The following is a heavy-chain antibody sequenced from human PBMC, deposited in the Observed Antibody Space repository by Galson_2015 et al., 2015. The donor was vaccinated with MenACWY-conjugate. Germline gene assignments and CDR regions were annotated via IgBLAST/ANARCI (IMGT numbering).Heavy chain of an antibody. CDR2: IKQDGSEK. Sequence: SLRLSCAASRFTFSSYWMSWVRQAPGKGLEWVANIKQDGSEKYYVDSVKGRFTISRDNAKNSLYLQMNSLRVEDTAVYYCATSDSSGPDFEYWGQGTLVTVSS. V-gene: IGHV3-7*03. D-gene: IGHD3-22*01. J-gene: IGHJ4*02. CDR1: RFTFSSYW. CDR3: ATSDSSGPDFEY.